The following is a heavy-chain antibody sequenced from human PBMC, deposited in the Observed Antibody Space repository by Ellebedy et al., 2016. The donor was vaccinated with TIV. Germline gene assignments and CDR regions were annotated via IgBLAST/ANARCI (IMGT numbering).Heavy chain of an antibody. CDR1: GLTVSSNY. J-gene: IGHJ4*02. CDR2: LYSGGNT. CDR3: ARDLGVSGTYYLLVY. D-gene: IGHD1-26*01. V-gene: IGHV3-66*01. Sequence: GGSLRLSCAASGLTVSSNYMSWVRQAPGKGLEWVSILYSGGNTYYADSVQGRFTISRDNSKNTLYLQMNSLRAEDTAMYYCARDLGVSGTYYLLVYWGQGTLVTVSS.